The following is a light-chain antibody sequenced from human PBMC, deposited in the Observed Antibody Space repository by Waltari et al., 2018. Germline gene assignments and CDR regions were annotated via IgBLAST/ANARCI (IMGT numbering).Light chain of an antibody. CDR3: GAWDDGVKEWV. CDR2: STT. V-gene: IGLV1-44*01. CDR1: TYNIGINT. J-gene: IGLJ3*02. Sequence: QSVLTKPPSASGNPGRRVIISCSGPTYNIGINTVNWYQQFPGSAPKLLIFSTTQRPSGVPDRFSASKSGTSASLAINGLQAADEADYYCGAWDDGVKEWVFGGGTKLTVL.